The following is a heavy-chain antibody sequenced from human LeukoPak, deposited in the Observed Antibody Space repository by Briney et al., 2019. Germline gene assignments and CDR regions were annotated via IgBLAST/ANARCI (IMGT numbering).Heavy chain of an antibody. CDR3: ARGNYDILTGYYPINYYYYGMDV. CDR1: GGSISSSNW. D-gene: IGHD3-9*01. V-gene: IGHV4-4*02. CDR2: IYHSGST. Sequence: KASQTLSLTCTVSGGSISSSNWWSWVRQPPGKGLEWIGEIYHSGSTNYNPSLKSRVTISVGKSKNQFSLKLSSVTAADTAVYYCARGNYDILTGYYPINYYYYGMDVWGQGTTVTVSS. J-gene: IGHJ6*02.